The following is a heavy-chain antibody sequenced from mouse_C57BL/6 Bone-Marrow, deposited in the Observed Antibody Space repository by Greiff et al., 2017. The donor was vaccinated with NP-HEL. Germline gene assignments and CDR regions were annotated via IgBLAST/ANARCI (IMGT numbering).Heavy chain of an antibody. CDR1: GFTFSSYG. Sequence: EVQLQESGGDLVKPGGSLKLSCAASGFTFSSYGMSWVRQTPDKRLEWVATISSGGSYTYYPDSVKGRFTISRDNAKNTLYLQMSSLKSEDTAMYYCALRFAYWGQGTLVTVSA. CDR3: ALRFAY. J-gene: IGHJ3*01. CDR2: ISSGGSYT. V-gene: IGHV5-6*01.